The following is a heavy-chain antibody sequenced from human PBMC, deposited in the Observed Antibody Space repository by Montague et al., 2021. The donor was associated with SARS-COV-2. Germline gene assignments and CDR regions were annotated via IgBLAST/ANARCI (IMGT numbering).Heavy chain of an antibody. J-gene: IGHJ6*02. CDR1: GDSISSSNW. CDR2: IYHSGST. Sequence: SETLSLTCAVSGDSISSSNWWSWVRQPPGKGLEWIGEIYHSGSTNYNPSLKSRVTISVDKSKNQFSLKLSSVTAADTAVYYCARGNSSGWYGYYYYGMDVWGQGTTVTVSS. V-gene: IGHV4-4*02. D-gene: IGHD6-19*01. CDR3: ARGNSSGWYGYYYYGMDV.